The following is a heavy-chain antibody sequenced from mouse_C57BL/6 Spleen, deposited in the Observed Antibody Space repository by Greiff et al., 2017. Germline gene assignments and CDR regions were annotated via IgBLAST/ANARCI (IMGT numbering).Heavy chain of an antibody. J-gene: IGHJ1*03. V-gene: IGHV5-17*01. Sequence: EVQLMESGAGLVKPGASLKLSCAASGFTFSDYGMHWVRQAPEKGLEWVAYISRGSSNIYYADTVKGRSTLTRDNANNTLFLQMTSLRSEDTAMYYCARPTTPVDYWYFDVWGTGTTVTVSS. CDR3: ARPTTPVDYWYFDV. CDR1: GFTFSDYG. D-gene: IGHD1-1*01. CDR2: ISRGSSNI.